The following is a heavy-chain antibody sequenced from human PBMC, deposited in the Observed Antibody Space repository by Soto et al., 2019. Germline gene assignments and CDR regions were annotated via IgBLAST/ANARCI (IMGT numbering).Heavy chain of an antibody. CDR3: ARVRPDYDFWSGDYSSYYYYNGMDV. J-gene: IGHJ6*02. CDR2: INHSGST. D-gene: IGHD3-3*01. Sequence: LSLTCAVYGGSFSGYYWSWIRQPPGKGLEWIGEINHSGSTNYNPSLKSRVTISVDTSKNQLSLKLSSVTAADTAVYYCARVRPDYDFWSGDYSSYYYYNGMDVWGQGTTVTVSS. V-gene: IGHV4-34*01. CDR1: GGSFSGYY.